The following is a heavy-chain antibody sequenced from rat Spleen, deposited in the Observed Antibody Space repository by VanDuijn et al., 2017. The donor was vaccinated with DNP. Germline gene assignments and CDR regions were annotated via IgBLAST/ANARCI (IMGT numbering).Heavy chain of an antibody. CDR1: GFTFSTAW. D-gene: IGHD1-2*01. CDR3: AWNYYSSYRAMDA. J-gene: IGHJ4*01. Sequence: EVQVLESGGGLVQPGNSLKLSCATSGFTFSTAWMYWYRQFPEKRLEWVARIKAKSNNYATDYTESVKGRFTISRDDSKSSIYLQMNNLKEEDTAIDYCAWNYYSSYRAMDAWGQGTSVTVSS. CDR2: IKAKSNNYAT. V-gene: IGHV6-6*01.